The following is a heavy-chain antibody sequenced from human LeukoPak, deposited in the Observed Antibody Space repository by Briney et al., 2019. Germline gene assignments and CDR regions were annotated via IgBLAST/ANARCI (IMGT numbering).Heavy chain of an antibody. D-gene: IGHD3-22*01. V-gene: IGHV4-59*01. Sequence: SETLSLTCTVSGGSINYYYWSWIRQPPGKGLEYIGDIYSSGSTIDDTVLKIRITISGDTSKNPFSLKLSSVSAADSAVYYCARDSRYSDTSGYYSSHYYMDVWGKGTTVTVSS. CDR3: ARDSRYSDTSGYYSSHYYMDV. CDR2: IYSSGST. CDR1: GGSINYYY. J-gene: IGHJ6*03.